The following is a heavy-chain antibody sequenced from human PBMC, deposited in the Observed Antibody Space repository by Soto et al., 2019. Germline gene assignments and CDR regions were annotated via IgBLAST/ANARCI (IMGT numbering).Heavy chain of an antibody. CDR2: INTYNGYT. D-gene: IGHD4-4*01. J-gene: IGHJ6*02. CDR3: ARDVTKGLDV. Sequence: QVHLVQAGAEVKKPGSSVTVSCKASGYTFTSCGISWVRHAPGQVLEWMGLINTYNGYTKYPQNFQGRVIMTTDTSTGTVYMELRSLTSDDTAVYYCARDVTKGLDVWGQGTTVTVSS. V-gene: IGHV1-18*01. CDR1: GYTFTSCG.